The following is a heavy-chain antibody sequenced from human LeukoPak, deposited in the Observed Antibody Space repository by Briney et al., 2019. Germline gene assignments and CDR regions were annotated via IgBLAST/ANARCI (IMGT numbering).Heavy chain of an antibody. D-gene: IGHD3-22*01. V-gene: IGHV3-30-3*01. J-gene: IGHJ4*02. Sequence: GGSLRLSCAASGFTFSYYTMHWVGQAPGKGLEGVAVISYDGSNEYYADSVKGRFTISRDNSKNTLYLQMNSLRVEDTAVYYCARVLNYYDSSGYYFSYWGQGTLVTVSS. CDR3: ARVLNYYDSSGYYFSY. CDR1: GFTFSYYT. CDR2: ISYDGSNE.